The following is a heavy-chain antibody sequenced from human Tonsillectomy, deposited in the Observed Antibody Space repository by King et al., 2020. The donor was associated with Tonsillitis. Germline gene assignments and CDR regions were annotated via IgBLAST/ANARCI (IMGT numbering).Heavy chain of an antibody. CDR2: IFYSGST. V-gene: IGHV4-30-4*01. J-gene: IGHJ4*02. CDR1: GGSFSSGDYY. D-gene: IGHD3-3*01. CDR3: ARVGSPLRIKIFGVVDY. Sequence: QLQESGPGLVKPSQTLSLTCTVSGGSFSSGDYYWSWIRQPPGKGLEWIGYIFYSGSTYYNPSLKTRVTISVDTSKNQFSLKLSSVTAADTAVYYCARVGSPLRIKIFGVVDYWGQGTLVTVSS.